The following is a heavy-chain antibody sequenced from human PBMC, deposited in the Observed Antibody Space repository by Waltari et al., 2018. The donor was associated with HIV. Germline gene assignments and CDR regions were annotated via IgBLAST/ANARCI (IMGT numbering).Heavy chain of an antibody. CDR3: ARQPAPDSTWFQIYFDY. V-gene: IGHV4-38-2*01. J-gene: IGHJ4*02. CDR1: HFSITSGHY. Sequence: QVQLQESGPGLVKPSDTLYLTSAVSHFSITSGHYWGWIRQSPGTGLEWIGGLFHSGSTFYKPSFRSRVSISVDTSKNQFSLKLTSVTAADTAVYYCARQPAPDSTWFQIYFDYWGQGTVVTVSS. CDR2: LFHSGST. D-gene: IGHD6-13*01.